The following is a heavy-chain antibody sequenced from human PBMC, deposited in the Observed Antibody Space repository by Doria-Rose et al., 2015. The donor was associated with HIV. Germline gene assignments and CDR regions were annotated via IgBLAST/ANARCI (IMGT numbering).Heavy chain of an antibody. J-gene: IGHJ6*02. CDR1: GGSFSGYY. CDR2: INHSGST. Sequence: QVQLQQWGAGLVKPSETLSLTCAVFGGSFSGYYWSWIRQPPGKGLEWIGGINHSGSTNYKTSLKIRFTISFDTSKNLFSLKLSSVTAADTAVYYCARGLLRGGWNDVDYYYGMDVWGQGTTVTVSS. D-gene: IGHD1-1*01. CDR3: ARGLLRGGWNDVDYYYGMDV. V-gene: IGHV4-34*01.